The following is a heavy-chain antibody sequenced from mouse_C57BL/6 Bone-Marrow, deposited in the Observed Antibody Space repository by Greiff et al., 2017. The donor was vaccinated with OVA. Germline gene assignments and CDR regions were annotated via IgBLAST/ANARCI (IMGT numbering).Heavy chain of an antibody. CDR2: IWRGGST. J-gene: IGHJ1*03. D-gene: IGHD1-1*01. CDR3: AKNGVVATWWYFDV. Sequence: QVQLQQSGPGLVQPSQSLSITCKVSGFSLTSYGVHWVRQSPGKGLEWLGMIWRGGSTDYNAAFMSRLSILTVNSKSQVFFKMNSLQSDATAIYFCAKNGVVATWWYFDVWGTGTTVTVSS. CDR1: GFSLTSYG. V-gene: IGHV2-5*01.